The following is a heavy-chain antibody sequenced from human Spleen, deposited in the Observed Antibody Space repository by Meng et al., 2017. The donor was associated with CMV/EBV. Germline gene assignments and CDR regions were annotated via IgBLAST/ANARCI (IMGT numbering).Heavy chain of an antibody. D-gene: IGHD6-13*01. CDR1: GFSVINYY. J-gene: IGHJ6*02. CDR2: INEDGSRT. Sequence: GGSLRLSCAASGFSVINYYMNWVRQAPGKGLVWVSRINEDGSRTDYADSVKGRFTISRDNAKNTLYLQMNSLRAEDTAVYYCARDHIAAAGKARYYYYGMDVWGQGTTVTVSS. CDR3: ARDHIAAAGKARYYYYGMDV. V-gene: IGHV3-74*01.